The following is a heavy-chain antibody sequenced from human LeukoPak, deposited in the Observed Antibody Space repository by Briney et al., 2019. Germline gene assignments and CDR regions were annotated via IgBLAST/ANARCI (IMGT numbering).Heavy chain of an antibody. CDR1: GGTFSSYA. J-gene: IGHJ3*02. D-gene: IGHD3-22*01. CDR3: ARVYDSSGYRRAFDI. Sequence: ASVKVSCKASGGTFSSYAISWVRQAPGQGLEWMGGIIPIFGTANYAQKFQGRVTITADESTSTAYMELSSLRSEDTALYYCARVYDSSGYRRAFDIWGQGTMVTVSS. CDR2: IIPIFGTA. V-gene: IGHV1-69*13.